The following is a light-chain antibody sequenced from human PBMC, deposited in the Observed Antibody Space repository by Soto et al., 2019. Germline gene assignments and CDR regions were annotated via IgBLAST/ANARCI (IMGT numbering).Light chain of an antibody. Sequence: EIVLTQSPGTLSLSPGERATLSCRASQSVASTVLAWYQQKPGRAPRPLIYGASARATGIPDRFSGSGSGTDFTLTISRLEPEDFAVYYCQQYDSSLITFGQGTRLEIK. CDR1: QSVASTV. V-gene: IGKV3-20*01. J-gene: IGKJ5*01. CDR3: QQYDSSLIT. CDR2: GAS.